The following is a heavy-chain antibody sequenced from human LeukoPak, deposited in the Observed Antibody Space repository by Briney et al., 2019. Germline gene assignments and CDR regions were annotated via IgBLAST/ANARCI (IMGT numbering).Heavy chain of an antibody. J-gene: IGHJ4*02. CDR3: ARDRGLFDY. CDR1: GGSISSYY. CDR2: IYYGGST. D-gene: IGHD2-15*01. V-gene: IGHV4-59*05. Sequence: SETLSLTCTVSGGSISSYYWSWIRQPPGKGLEWIGSIYYGGSTYYNPSLKSRVTVSVDTSKNQFSLKLSSVTAADTAVYYCARDRGLFDYWGQGTLVTVSS.